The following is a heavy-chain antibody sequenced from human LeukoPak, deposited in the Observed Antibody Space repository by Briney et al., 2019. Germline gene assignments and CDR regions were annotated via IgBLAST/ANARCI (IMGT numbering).Heavy chain of an antibody. D-gene: IGHD6-25*01. CDR2: VRSKRNNYAT. V-gene: IGHV3-73*01. Sequence: GGSLRLSCVASGFTFSDSNIHGVRLAPGKGLEWVAHVRSKRNNYATAYGASVEGRFTISRDDSENTAYLQMNSLKSEDTAVYYCTRQTDSGHDFWGQGTLVTVSS. CDR3: TRQTDSGHDF. CDR1: GFTFSDSN. J-gene: IGHJ4*02.